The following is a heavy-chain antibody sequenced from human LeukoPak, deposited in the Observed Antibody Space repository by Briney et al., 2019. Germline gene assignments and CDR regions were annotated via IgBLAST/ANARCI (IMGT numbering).Heavy chain of an antibody. J-gene: IGHJ4*02. CDR3: ARNGRVRRVVKDLFEY. D-gene: IGHD3-10*01. CDR1: GGTFSSYA. Sequence: VASVKVSCKASGGTFSSYAISWVRQAPGQGLEWMGRVSPYNGNTYYSQRFQGRVTISKDTSTGPAYMDLRNMRDDDTAMYYCARNGRVRRVVKDLFEYWGQGTLVAVSS. CDR2: VSPYNGNT. V-gene: IGHV1-18*01.